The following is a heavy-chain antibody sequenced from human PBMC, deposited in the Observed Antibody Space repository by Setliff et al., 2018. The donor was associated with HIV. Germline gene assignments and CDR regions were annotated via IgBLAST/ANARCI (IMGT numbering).Heavy chain of an antibody. CDR3: ARDLHANYHVVDI. CDR1: GGSIVIGGFY. Sequence: KTSETLSLTCSVSGGSIVIGGFYYSWIRHRPGKGLEWIGTVYYTGKTYYNPSLQSRLTMSADTSKNQFSLKMRSVTAADTAVYFCARDLHANYHVVDIWGPGTMVTVSS. J-gene: IGHJ3*02. V-gene: IGHV4-31*03. D-gene: IGHD2-2*01. CDR2: VYYTGKT.